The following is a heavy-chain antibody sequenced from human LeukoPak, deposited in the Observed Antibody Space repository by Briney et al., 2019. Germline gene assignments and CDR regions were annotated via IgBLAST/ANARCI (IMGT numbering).Heavy chain of an antibody. V-gene: IGHV3-11*01. Sequence: GGTLRLSCAASGFTFNDYYMSWIRQAPGKGLEWLSYINIGGTNTHYADSVKGRFAISRDNAKKSLYLEMNNLRAEDTAVYYCATDGAGFDTWGQGVLVTVSS. CDR3: ATDGAGFDT. CDR1: GFTFNDYY. J-gene: IGHJ5*02. CDR2: INIGGTNT.